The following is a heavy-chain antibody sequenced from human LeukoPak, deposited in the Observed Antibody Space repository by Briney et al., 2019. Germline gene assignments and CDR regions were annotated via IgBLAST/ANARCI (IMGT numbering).Heavy chain of an antibody. D-gene: IGHD2-2*01. CDR1: GGSFSGYY. CDR3: ARGPSLDV. J-gene: IGHJ6*04. V-gene: IGHV4-34*01. CDR2: INHSGST. Sequence: SETLSLTCAVYGGSFSGYYWSWIRQPPGKGLEWIGEINHSGSTNYNLSLKSRVAISVDTSKNQFSLKLSSVTAADTAVYYCARGPSLDVWGKGTTVTVSS.